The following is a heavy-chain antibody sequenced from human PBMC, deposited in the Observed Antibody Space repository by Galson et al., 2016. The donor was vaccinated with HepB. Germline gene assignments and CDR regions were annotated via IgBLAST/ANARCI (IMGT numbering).Heavy chain of an antibody. V-gene: IGHV3-74*01. CDR1: GFSFSNYW. CDR3: AREGIGDYFD. J-gene: IGHJ4*02. D-gene: IGHD2-21*01. Sequence: SLRLSCAASGFSFSNYWMHWVRQAPGKGLVWVSRIRSDGNFIRYADSVKGRFTISRDNAKNSVYLQMNSLTVEDTGVYYCAREGIGDYFDWGQGTLVTVSA. CDR2: IRSDGNFI.